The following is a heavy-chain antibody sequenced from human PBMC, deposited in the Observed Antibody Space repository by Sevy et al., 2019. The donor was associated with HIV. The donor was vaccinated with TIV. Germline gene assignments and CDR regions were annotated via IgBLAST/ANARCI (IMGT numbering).Heavy chain of an antibody. Sequence: ASVKVSCKASGGTFSSYAISWVRQAPGQGLEWMGGIIPIFGTANYAQKFQGRVTITADESTSTAYMELSSLRSEDTAVYYCAGELSDLGYGMAAAGTLFTNWGQGTLVTVSS. CDR1: GGTFSSYA. V-gene: IGHV1-69*13. CDR3: AGELSDLGYGMAAAGTLFTN. CDR2: IIPIFGTA. D-gene: IGHD6-13*01. J-gene: IGHJ4*02.